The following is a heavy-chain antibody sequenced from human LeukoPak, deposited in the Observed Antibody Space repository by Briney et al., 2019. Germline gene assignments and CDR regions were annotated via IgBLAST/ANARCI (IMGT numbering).Heavy chain of an antibody. V-gene: IGHV3-53*01. CDR3: ATAGGYSSGWYHFDY. CDR1: GSIVSNNY. Sequence: GGSLRLSCAASGSIVSNNYMSWVRQAPGKGLEWVSVIYSGGSTYYADSVKGRFTISRDNSKNTLYLQMNSLRAEDTAVYYCATAGGYSSGWYHFDYWGQGTLVTVSS. CDR2: IYSGGST. D-gene: IGHD6-19*01. J-gene: IGHJ4*02.